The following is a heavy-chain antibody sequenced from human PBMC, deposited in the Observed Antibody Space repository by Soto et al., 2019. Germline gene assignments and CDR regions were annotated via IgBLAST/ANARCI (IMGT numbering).Heavy chain of an antibody. J-gene: IGHJ6*02. V-gene: IGHV3-74*01. D-gene: IGHD2-15*01. CDR3: ARDLGYCSGGSCYGGDYYYGMDV. CDR1: GFTFSSYW. Sequence: EVQLVESGGGLVQPGGSLRLSCAASGFTFSSYWMHWVRQAPGKGLVWVSRINSDGSSTSYADSVKGRFTISRDNAKNTLYLQMNSLRAEDTAVYYCARDLGYCSGGSCYGGDYYYGMDVWGQGTTVTVSS. CDR2: INSDGSST.